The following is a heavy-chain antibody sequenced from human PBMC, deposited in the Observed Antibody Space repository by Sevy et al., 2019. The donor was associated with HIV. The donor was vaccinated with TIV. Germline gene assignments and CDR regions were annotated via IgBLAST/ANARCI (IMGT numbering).Heavy chain of an antibody. Sequence: GGSLRLSCAASGFTFDDYAMHWVRQAPGKGLEWVSGISWNSGSIGYADSMKGRFTISRDNAKNSLYLQMNSLRAEDTALYYCAKDTSGIAVAGTNPLNYFDYWGQGTLVTVSS. CDR1: GFTFDDYA. J-gene: IGHJ4*02. CDR2: ISWNSGSI. CDR3: AKDTSGIAVAGTNPLNYFDY. V-gene: IGHV3-9*01. D-gene: IGHD6-19*01.